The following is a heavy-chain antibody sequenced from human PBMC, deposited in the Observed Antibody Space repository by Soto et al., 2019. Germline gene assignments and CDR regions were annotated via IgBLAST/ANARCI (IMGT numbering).Heavy chain of an antibody. CDR2: LNPGSGDT. CDR1: GYTFTNYD. V-gene: IGHV1-8*01. D-gene: IGHD3-16*01. CDR3: ARMASFGTLNWFDP. J-gene: IGHJ5*02. Sequence: QVQLVQSGAEIRKPGASVRVSCKASGYTFTNYDVNWVRQVPGQGLEWMGWLNPGSGDTGYAQKFQGRVTMTRSTSIGTAYMELSSLRSGDTAIYYCARMASFGTLNWFDPWGQGTLVTVSS.